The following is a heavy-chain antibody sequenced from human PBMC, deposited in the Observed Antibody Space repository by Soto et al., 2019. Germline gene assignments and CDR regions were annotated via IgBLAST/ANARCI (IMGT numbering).Heavy chain of an antibody. D-gene: IGHD6-13*01. CDR3: ARTVIAAAGTEYMDV. CDR2: IDWDDDK. Sequence: SGPTLVNPTQTLTLTCTFSGFSLSTSGVGVGWIRQPPGEALEWLARIDWDDDKYYSTSLKTRLTISKDTSKNQVVLTMTNMDPVDTATYYCARTVIAAAGTEYMDVWGKGTTVTVSS. CDR1: GFSLSTSGVG. J-gene: IGHJ6*03. V-gene: IGHV2-70*11.